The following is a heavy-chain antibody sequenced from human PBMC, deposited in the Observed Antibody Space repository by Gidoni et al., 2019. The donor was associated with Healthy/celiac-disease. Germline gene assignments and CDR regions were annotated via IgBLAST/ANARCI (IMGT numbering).Heavy chain of an antibody. CDR2: IRSKANSYAT. D-gene: IGHD3-10*01. V-gene: IGHV3-73*02. CDR3: TARLTLGDV. Sequence: EVQLVESGGGLVQPGGSLKLSCAASGSTFSGSAMPWVRQASGKGLEWVGRIRSKANSYATAYAASVKGRFTISRDDSKNTAYLQMNSLKTEDTAVYYCTARLTLGDVWGQGTLVTVSS. J-gene: IGHJ4*02. CDR1: GSTFSGSA.